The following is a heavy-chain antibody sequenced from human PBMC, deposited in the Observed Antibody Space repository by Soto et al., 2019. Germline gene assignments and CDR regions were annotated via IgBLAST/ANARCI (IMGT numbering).Heavy chain of an antibody. CDR3: AREPPARYPVAFDI. V-gene: IGHV1-18*04. CDR1: GYTFTSYG. D-gene: IGHD1-1*01. J-gene: IGHJ3*02. Sequence: ASVKVSCKASGYTFTSYGISWVRQAPGQGLGWMGWISAYNGNTNYAQKRQGRVTMTTDTSTSTAYMELRSLRSDDTAVYYWAREPPARYPVAFDIWGQGTMVTVSS. CDR2: ISAYNGNT.